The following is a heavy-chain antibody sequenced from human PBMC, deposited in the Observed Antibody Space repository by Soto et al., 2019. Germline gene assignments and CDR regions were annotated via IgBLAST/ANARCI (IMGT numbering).Heavy chain of an antibody. CDR3: AKGKGVGATPDGANC. V-gene: IGHV3-23*01. CDR2: IRSDGDTT. CDR1: GFTFSSYG. J-gene: IGHJ4*02. D-gene: IGHD1-26*01. Sequence: EVQVLESGGGLVQPGGSLSRSCAASGFTFSSYGMNWVRQAPGKGLEWVSGIRSDGDTTYNADSVKGRFTVSRDTSKNTVDLQMNSLRAEDTAVYYCAKGKGVGATPDGANCWGQGTLVTVSS.